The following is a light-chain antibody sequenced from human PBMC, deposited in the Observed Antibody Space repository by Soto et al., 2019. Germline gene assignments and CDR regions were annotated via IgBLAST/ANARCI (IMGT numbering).Light chain of an antibody. CDR1: QDINTY. CDR2: AAS. Sequence: DIQLTQSPSFLSASVGDRVAITCRASQDINTYLAWYQQKPGKAPKLLIYAASTLQSAVPSRFNGGGSGTEFTLTISSLQPEDFGTYYCQQLSVYPRTFGQGTKV. V-gene: IGKV1-9*01. J-gene: IGKJ1*01. CDR3: QQLSVYPRT.